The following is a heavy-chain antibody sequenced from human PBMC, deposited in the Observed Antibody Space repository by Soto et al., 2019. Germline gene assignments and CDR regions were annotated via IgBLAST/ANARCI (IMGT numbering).Heavy chain of an antibody. Sequence: PSETLSLTCTVSGGSVSSGSYYWSWIRQPPGKGLEWIGYIYPTGKTYYNPSLENRVTISIDTSKNQFSLQLTSVTAADTAVYYCARAPPGPAPRWGVWGHGTTVTVSS. D-gene: IGHD3-16*01. CDR1: GGSVSSGSYY. CDR3: ARAPPGPAPRWGV. J-gene: IGHJ6*02. V-gene: IGHV4-30-2*01. CDR2: IYPTGKT.